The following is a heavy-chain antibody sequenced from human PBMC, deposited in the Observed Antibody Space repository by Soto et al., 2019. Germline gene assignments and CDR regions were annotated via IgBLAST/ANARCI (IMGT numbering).Heavy chain of an antibody. J-gene: IGHJ6*02. CDR3: AKEGARSQRFLESGGYGMDV. D-gene: IGHD3-3*01. Sequence: GGSLRLSCAASGFTFSSYGMHWVRQAPGKGLEWVAVISYDGSNKYYADSVKGRFTISRDNSKNTLYLQMNSLRAEDTAVYYCAKEGARSQRFLESGGYGMDVWGQGTTVTVSS. CDR2: ISYDGSNK. CDR1: GFTFSSYG. V-gene: IGHV3-30*18.